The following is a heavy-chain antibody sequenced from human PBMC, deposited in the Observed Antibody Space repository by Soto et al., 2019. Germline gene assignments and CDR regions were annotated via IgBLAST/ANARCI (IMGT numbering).Heavy chain of an antibody. D-gene: IGHD2-2*01. V-gene: IGHV4-38-2*01. CDR1: GYSISSGYY. CDR3: ARVNQDIVVVPAAHWFDP. J-gene: IGHJ5*02. CDR2: IYHSGST. Sequence: ASETLSLTCAVSGYSISSGYYWGWIRQPPGKGLEWIGSIYHSGSTYYNPSLKSRVTISVDTSKNQFSLKLSSVTAADTAVYYCARVNQDIVVVPAAHWFDPWGQGTLVTVSS.